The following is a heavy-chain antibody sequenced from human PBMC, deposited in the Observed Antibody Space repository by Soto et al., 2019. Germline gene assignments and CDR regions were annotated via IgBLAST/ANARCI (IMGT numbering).Heavy chain of an antibody. D-gene: IGHD2-2*01. V-gene: IGHV3-23*01. CDR1: GFTFSAYV. Sequence: EVEVLESGGGLVQPGGSLRLSCAASGFTFSAYVMSWVRQAPGKGLEWVSSITSSGGGTYYADSVKGRFTVSRDNSKNTVYLQMNSLRDEDTAVYYCAKFTSAWGQGTLVTVSS. J-gene: IGHJ4*02. CDR2: ITSSGGGT. CDR3: AKFTSA.